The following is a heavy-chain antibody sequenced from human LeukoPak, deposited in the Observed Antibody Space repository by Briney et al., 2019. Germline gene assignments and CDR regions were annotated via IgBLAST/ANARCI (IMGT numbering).Heavy chain of an antibody. Sequence: GASVKVSCKASGGTFSSYAISWVRQAPGQGLEWMGRIIPILGIANYAQKFQGRVTITADKSTSTAYMELSRLRSEDTAVYYCASQYSSSWYGAYYYGMDVWAKGPRSPSP. V-gene: IGHV1-69*04. CDR1: GGTFSSYA. D-gene: IGHD6-13*01. CDR3: ASQYSSSWYGAYYYGMDV. CDR2: IIPILGIA. J-gene: IGHJ6*02.